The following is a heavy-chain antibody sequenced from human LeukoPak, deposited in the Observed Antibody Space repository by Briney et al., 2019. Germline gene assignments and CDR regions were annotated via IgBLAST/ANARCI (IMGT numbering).Heavy chain of an antibody. J-gene: IGHJ6*02. D-gene: IGHD6-19*01. CDR3: ARDLPTLAVAGTYYYGMDV. CDR1: GGSISNYY. CDR2: IYTSGST. V-gene: IGHV4-4*07. Sequence: SETLSLTCTVSGGSISNYYWSWIRQPAGKGLEWIGRIYTSGSTNYNPSLKSRVTMSVDTSKNQFSLKLSSVTAADTAVYYCARDLPTLAVAGTYYYGMDVWGQGTTVTVSS.